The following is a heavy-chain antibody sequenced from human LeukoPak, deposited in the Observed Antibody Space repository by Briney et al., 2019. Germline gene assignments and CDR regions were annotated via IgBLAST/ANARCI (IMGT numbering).Heavy chain of an antibody. CDR1: GFTFSRYG. CDR2: ISYDGSNK. D-gene: IGHD2-15*01. J-gene: IGHJ4*02. CDR3: ARDNHCSGGSCYSFDY. Sequence: GGTLRLSCVASGFTFSRYGMSWVRQAPGKGLEWVAVISYDGSNKYYADSVKGRFTISRDNSKNTLYLQMNSLRAEDTAVYYCARDNHCSGGSCYSFDYWGQGTLVTVSS. V-gene: IGHV3-30*03.